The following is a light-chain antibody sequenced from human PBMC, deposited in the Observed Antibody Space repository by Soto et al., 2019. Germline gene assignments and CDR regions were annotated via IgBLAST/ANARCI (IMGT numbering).Light chain of an antibody. CDR2: KAS. CDR3: QQYNTYWT. V-gene: IGKV1-5*03. J-gene: IGKJ1*01. CDR1: QSIYDW. Sequence: DIQMTQSPSTLSASVGDRVTITCRASQSIYDWLAWYQQKPGKAPKLLIYKASNLESGVPSRFSGNASGTEFTLTISSLQPDDFATYYCQQYNTYWTFGQGTKVEIK.